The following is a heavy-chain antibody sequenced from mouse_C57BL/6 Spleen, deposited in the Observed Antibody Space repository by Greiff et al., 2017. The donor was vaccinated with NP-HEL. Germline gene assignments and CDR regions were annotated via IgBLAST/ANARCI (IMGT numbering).Heavy chain of an antibody. CDR3: VRHDGSSYDYYAMDY. CDR1: GFSFNTYA. Sequence: EVHLVESGGGLVQPKGSLKLSCAASGFSFNTYAMNWVRQAPGKGLEWVARIRSKSNNYATYYADSVKDRFTISRDDSESMLYLQMNNLKTEDTAMYYCVRHDGSSYDYYAMDYWGQGTSVTVSS. J-gene: IGHJ4*01. CDR2: IRSKSNNYAT. V-gene: IGHV10-1*01. D-gene: IGHD1-1*01.